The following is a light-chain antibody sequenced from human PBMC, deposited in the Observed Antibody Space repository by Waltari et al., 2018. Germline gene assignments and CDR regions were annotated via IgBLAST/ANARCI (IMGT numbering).Light chain of an antibody. J-gene: IGKJ4*01. V-gene: IGKV2-28*01. CDR2: MGS. CDR3: MQARQPPYT. Sequence: DIVMTQSPLSLPVTPGEPASISCRSSQSLLHGDGRNFLDWYLQKPGQSPQLLIYMGSNRASGVPDMFSGSGSVTYFTLNISRVEAEDVGVYYCMQARQPPYTFGGGTKVEIK. CDR1: QSLLHGDGRNF.